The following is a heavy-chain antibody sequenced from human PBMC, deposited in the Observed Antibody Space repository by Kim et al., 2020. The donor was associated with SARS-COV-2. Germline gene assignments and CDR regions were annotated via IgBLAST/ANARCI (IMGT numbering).Heavy chain of an antibody. D-gene: IGHD1-1*01. CDR3: ARLALGGNDDY. Sequence: GGSLRLSYAASGFSLSSYEMNWVRQAPGKGLEWVSYISSSGGSTHYADSVKGRFTISRDNAENSLYLQMNILSAEDTAVYYCARLALGGNDDYWGQGTLVTVSS. V-gene: IGHV3-48*03. CDR2: ISSSGGST. J-gene: IGHJ4*02. CDR1: GFSLSSYE.